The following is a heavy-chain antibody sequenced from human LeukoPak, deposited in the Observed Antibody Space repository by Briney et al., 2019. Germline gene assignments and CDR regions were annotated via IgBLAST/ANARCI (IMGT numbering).Heavy chain of an antibody. V-gene: IGHV4-34*01. CDR2: INHSGST. J-gene: IGHJ4*02. Sequence: SETLSLTCAAYGGSFSGYYWSWIRQPPGRGLEWIGEINHSGSTNYNPSLKSRVTISVDTSKNQFSLKLSPVTAADTAVYYCARSLLPLDYWGQGTLVTVSS. CDR1: GGSFSGYY. CDR3: ARSLLPLDY.